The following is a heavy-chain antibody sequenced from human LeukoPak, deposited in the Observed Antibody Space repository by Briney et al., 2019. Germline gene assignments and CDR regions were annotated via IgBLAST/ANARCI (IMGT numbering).Heavy chain of an antibody. Sequence: GGSLRLSCSASGFTFSTYPFNWVRQAPGKGLEWVSSISTSNTYIYCADSVKGRFTISRDNAKNSLYLQMNSLRAEDTAVYYCAELGITMIGGVWGKGTTVTISS. V-gene: IGHV3-21*01. CDR1: GFTFSTYP. CDR2: ISTSNTYI. CDR3: AELGITMIGGV. J-gene: IGHJ6*04. D-gene: IGHD3-10*02.